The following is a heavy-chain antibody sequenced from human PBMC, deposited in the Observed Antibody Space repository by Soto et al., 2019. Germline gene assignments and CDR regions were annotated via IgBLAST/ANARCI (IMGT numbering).Heavy chain of an antibody. CDR3: AKVSRKGSAIDFDY. V-gene: IGHV1-8*01. CDR2: VNPNNGDT. D-gene: IGHD3-10*01. Sequence: QVQLVQSGAELKKPGASVKVSCKASGYTFSNYAMNWVRQATGQGPEWIGWVNPNNGDTGYAQKFQGRVTLTTDISTTTAYMELTSLRSEDTAIYYCAKVSRKGSAIDFDYWGPGTLITVSS. J-gene: IGHJ4*02. CDR1: GYTFSNYA.